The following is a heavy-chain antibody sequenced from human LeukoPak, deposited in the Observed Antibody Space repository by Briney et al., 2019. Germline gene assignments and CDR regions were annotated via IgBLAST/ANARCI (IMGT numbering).Heavy chain of an antibody. D-gene: IGHD1-1*01. V-gene: IGHV3-7*01. CDR2: IKPDGSDS. CDR1: GFTFSAFW. J-gene: IGHJ6*02. CDR3: ATYTNWVAGDV. Sequence: GGSLRLSCAASGFTFSAFWMSWVRQGPGKGLEWVASIKPDGSDSHHVDSVRGRFTISRDNAKNSLYLQMNSLRAEDTAVYYCATYTNWVAGDVWGQGTSVAVSS.